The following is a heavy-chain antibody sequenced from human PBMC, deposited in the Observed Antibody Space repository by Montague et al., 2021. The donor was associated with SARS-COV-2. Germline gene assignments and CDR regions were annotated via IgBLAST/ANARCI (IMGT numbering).Heavy chain of an antibody. CDR2: AYYRSKWLN. D-gene: IGHD4-17*01. Sequence: CAISGDSVSGNTAFCNWFRHSQSRGLEFFESAYYRSKWLNDYAVSVRSRITINPFTSTNQFSLHLNSVTPEDTAQYYCPRGTLRLGMDVWGQGTTVTVSS. J-gene: IGHJ6*02. V-gene: IGHV6-1*01. CDR1: GDSVSGNTAF. CDR3: PRGTLRLGMDV.